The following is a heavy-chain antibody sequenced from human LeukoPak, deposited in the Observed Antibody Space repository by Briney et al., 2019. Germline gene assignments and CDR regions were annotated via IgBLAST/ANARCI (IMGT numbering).Heavy chain of an antibody. CDR2: IYYSGST. CDR3: ARREYYDFWSGYAHFDY. D-gene: IGHD3-3*01. CDR1: GGSISSSSYY. Sequence: PSETLSLTCTVSGGSISSSSYYWGWIRQPPGKGLEWIGSIYYSGSTYYNPSLKSRVTISVDTSKNQFSLKLSSVTAADTAVYYCARREYYDFWSGYAHFDYWGQGTLVTVSS. J-gene: IGHJ4*02. V-gene: IGHV4-39*01.